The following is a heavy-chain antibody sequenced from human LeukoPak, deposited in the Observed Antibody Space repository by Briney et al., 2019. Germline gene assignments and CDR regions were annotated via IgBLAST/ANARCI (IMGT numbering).Heavy chain of an antibody. CDR2: ISGSGGST. V-gene: IGHV3-23*01. CDR3: AKLRSGNDAFDI. J-gene: IGHJ3*02. CDR1: GFTFSSYA. Sequence: GGSLRLSCAASGFTFSSYAMSWVHQAPGKGLEWVSAISGSGGSTYYADSVKGRFTISRDNSKNTLYLQMNSLRAEDTAVYYCAKLRSGNDAFDIWGQGTMVTVSS. D-gene: IGHD3-3*01.